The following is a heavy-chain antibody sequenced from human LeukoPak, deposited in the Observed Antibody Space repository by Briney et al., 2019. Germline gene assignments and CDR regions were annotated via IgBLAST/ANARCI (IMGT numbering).Heavy chain of an antibody. J-gene: IGHJ4*02. CDR1: GGSFSGYY. CDR3: ARHAGGIAATGTRPFDY. Sequence: PSETLSLTCAVYGGSFSGYYWSWIRQPPGKGLEWIGSIYYSGSTYYNPSLKSRVTISVDTSKNQFPLKLSSVTAADTAVYYCARHAGGIAATGTRPFDYCGQGTLVTVSS. CDR2: IYYSGST. V-gene: IGHV4-34*01. D-gene: IGHD6-13*01.